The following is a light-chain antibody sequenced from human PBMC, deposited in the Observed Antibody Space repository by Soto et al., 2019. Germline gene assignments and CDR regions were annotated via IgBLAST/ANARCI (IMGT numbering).Light chain of an antibody. J-gene: IGLJ1*01. V-gene: IGLV2-14*01. Sequence: LTQPASVSGSPGQSIAISCTGTSSDVGGYDYVSWYQQHPGKAPKLMIYDVSNRPSGVSNRFSGSKSDNTASLTISGLQAEDEADYYCSSYTSSSTYVFGTGTKVTVL. CDR2: DVS. CDR1: SSDVGGYDY. CDR3: SSYTSSSTYV.